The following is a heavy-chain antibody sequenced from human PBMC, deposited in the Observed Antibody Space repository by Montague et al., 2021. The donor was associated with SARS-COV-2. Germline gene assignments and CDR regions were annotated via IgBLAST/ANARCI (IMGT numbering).Heavy chain of an antibody. CDR1: GGSISSSY. D-gene: IGHD2-21*01. J-gene: IGHJ4*02. CDR3: ARHANGDWYYFDY. V-gene: IGHV4-59*08. Sequence: SETLSLTCSVSGGSISSSYWSWIRQPPGKGLECIGYIYHYGSANYNPSLKSRVTISVDTSKNQFSLKLSSVTAVDTAVYYCARHANGDWYYFDYWGQGTLVTVPS. CDR2: IYHYGSA.